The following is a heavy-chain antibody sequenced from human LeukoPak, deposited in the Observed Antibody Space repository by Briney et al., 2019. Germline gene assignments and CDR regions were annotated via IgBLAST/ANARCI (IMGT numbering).Heavy chain of an antibody. J-gene: IGHJ5*02. D-gene: IGHD6-6*01. CDR1: GFTFSSYS. V-gene: IGHV3-21*01. CDR2: ISSSSSYI. CDR3: ARDGGPEYSSRDDWFDP. Sequence: PGGPLRLSCAASGFTFSSYSMNWVRQAPGKGLEWVSSISSSSSYIYYADSVKGRFTISRDNAKNSLYLQMNSLRAEDTAVYYCARDGGPEYSSRDDWFDPWGQGTLVTVSS.